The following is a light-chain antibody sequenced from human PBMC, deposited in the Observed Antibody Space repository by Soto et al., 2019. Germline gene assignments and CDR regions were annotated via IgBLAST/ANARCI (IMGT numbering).Light chain of an antibody. CDR3: QQYGSSQYT. Sequence: EIVLTQSPGTLSLSPGERAILSCRASQSVSSSYLAWYQQKPGQAPRLLIYGASSRAPGIPDRFSGSGSGTDCTLTISRLEPADFAVYYCQQYGSSQYTFGQGTKLEIK. CDR1: QSVSSSY. J-gene: IGKJ2*01. CDR2: GAS. V-gene: IGKV3-20*01.